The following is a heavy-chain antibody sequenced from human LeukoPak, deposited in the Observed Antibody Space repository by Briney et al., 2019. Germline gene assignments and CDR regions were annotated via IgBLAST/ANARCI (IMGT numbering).Heavy chain of an antibody. J-gene: IGHJ4*02. Sequence: PGGSLRLSCAASGFTFSTYWMHWVRQAPGKGLVWVSRINSDGSSTTYADSVKGRFTISRDNAKNTLYLQMDSLSAEDTAVYYCARNFGYNFDYWGQGTLVTVSS. D-gene: IGHD5-24*01. CDR1: GFTFSTYW. CDR3: ARNFGYNFDY. CDR2: INSDGSST. V-gene: IGHV3-74*01.